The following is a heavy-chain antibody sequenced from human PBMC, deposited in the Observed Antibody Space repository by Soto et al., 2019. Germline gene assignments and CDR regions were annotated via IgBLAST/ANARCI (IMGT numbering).Heavy chain of an antibody. CDR3: ARTYSSSWYPPYYYYGMDV. Sequence: QVTLKESGPVLVKPTETLTLTCTVSGFSLSNARMGVSWIRQPPGKALEWLAHIFSNDEKSYSTSLKSRLTISKDTSKRQVVLTMTNMDPVDTATYYCARTYSSSWYPPYYYYGMDVWGQGTTVTVSS. CDR1: GFSLSNARMG. V-gene: IGHV2-26*01. J-gene: IGHJ6*02. CDR2: IFSNDEK. D-gene: IGHD6-13*01.